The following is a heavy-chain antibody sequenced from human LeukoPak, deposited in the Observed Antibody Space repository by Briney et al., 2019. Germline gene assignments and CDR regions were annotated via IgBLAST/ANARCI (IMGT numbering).Heavy chain of an antibody. CDR2: IYYSGST. V-gene: IGHV4-30-4*01. D-gene: IGHD3-16*01. Sequence: SETLSLTCTVSGGSISSGDYYWSWIRQPPGKGLEWIGYIYYSGSTYYNPSLKSRVTISVDTSKNQFSLRLSSVTAADTAVYYCARRSVGWVDYWGQGTLVTVSS. CDR1: GGSISSGDYY. J-gene: IGHJ4*02. CDR3: ARRSVGWVDY.